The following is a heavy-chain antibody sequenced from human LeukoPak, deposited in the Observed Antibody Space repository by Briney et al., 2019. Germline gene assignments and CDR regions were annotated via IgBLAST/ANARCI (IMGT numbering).Heavy chain of an antibody. J-gene: IGHJ5*02. CDR1: GFSLTTYG. Sequence: PGGSLRLSCVASGFSLTTYGMLWVRQAPGKGLQWVAFMRSDGTSKYYGDSVEGRFTISRDNSKGTLYLLMNSLSAEDTGIYYCAKDRPIKGGFDPWGQGTPVTVSS. V-gene: IGHV3-30*02. CDR2: MRSDGTSK. D-gene: IGHD3-16*01. CDR3: AKDRPIKGGFDP.